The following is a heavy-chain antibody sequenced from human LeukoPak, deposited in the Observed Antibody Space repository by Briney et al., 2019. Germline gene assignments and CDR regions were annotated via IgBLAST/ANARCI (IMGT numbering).Heavy chain of an antibody. D-gene: IGHD5-24*01. Sequence: GGSLRLSCAASGFTLSSYAMHWVRQAPGKGLEWVAVISNDGNIQYYQDSVKGQFTISRDNSKNTLYLQMNSLRAEDTAVYYCARARGYKRNYYYYGMDVWGQGTTVTVSS. CDR2: ISNDGNIQ. CDR3: ARARGYKRNYYYYGMDV. V-gene: IGHV3-30-3*01. J-gene: IGHJ6*02. CDR1: GFTLSSYA.